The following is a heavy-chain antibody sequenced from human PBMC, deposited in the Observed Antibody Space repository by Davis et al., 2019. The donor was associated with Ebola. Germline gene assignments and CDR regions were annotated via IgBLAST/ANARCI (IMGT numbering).Heavy chain of an antibody. Sequence: SQTLSLTCAVSGGSISSSYYWSWIRQPPGKGLEWIGYIYYSGSTNYNPSLKSRVTISVDTSKNQFSLKLSSVTAADTAVYYCARLHGGNSGDPFDYWGQGTLVTASS. CDR1: GGSISSSYY. V-gene: IGHV4-59*08. D-gene: IGHD4-23*01. CDR2: IYYSGST. CDR3: ARLHGGNSGDPFDY. J-gene: IGHJ4*02.